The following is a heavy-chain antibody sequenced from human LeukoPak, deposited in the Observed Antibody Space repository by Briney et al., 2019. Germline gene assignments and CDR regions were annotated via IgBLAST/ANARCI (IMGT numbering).Heavy chain of an antibody. Sequence: GGSLRLSCAASGFTFSSYAMSWIRQAPGKGLEWVSYISTSGSTIYYADSVKGRFTISRDNAKNSLYLQMNSLRAEDTAVFYCARGYCSGGSCYFGLPYYFDYWGQGTLVTVSS. CDR1: GFTFSSYA. V-gene: IGHV3-11*04. J-gene: IGHJ4*02. D-gene: IGHD2-15*01. CDR3: ARGYCSGGSCYFGLPYYFDY. CDR2: ISTSGSTI.